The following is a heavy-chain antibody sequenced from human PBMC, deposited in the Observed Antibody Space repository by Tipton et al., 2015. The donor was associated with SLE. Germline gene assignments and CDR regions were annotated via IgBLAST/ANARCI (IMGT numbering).Heavy chain of an antibody. Sequence: TLSLTCTVSGGSISSNNYYWGWIRQPPGKGLECLGTIYYSGSTYYNPSLKSRVTISADTFDDQFSLKLSSVTAADTAVYYCASLKAFYDSLTGYSPGAFVIWGQGTMVTVS. D-gene: IGHD3-9*01. J-gene: IGHJ3*02. CDR3: ASLKAFYDSLTGYSPGAFVI. CDR2: IYYSGST. CDR1: GGSISSNNYY. V-gene: IGHV4-39*01.